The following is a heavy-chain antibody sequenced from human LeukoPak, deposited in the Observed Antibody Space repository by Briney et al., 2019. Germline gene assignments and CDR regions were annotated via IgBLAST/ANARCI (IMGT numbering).Heavy chain of an antibody. Sequence: GASVKVSCKASGYTYSDYYIHWVRQAPGQGLEWMGGIIPIFGTANYAQKFQGRVTITADESTSTAYMELSSLRSEDTAVYYCARGKVEMATIYAGFDYWGQGTLVTVSS. CDR3: ARGKVEMATIYAGFDY. D-gene: IGHD5-24*01. CDR1: GYTYSDYY. J-gene: IGHJ4*02. V-gene: IGHV1-69*13. CDR2: IIPIFGTA.